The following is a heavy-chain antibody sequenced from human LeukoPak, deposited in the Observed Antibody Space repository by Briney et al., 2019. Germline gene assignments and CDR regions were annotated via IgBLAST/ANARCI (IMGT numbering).Heavy chain of an antibody. D-gene: IGHD5-18*01. V-gene: IGHV3-53*01. CDR2: IYSGGST. CDR3: TRAYSYGSPYFDY. CDR1: GLTVSSNS. J-gene: IGHJ4*02. Sequence: QSGGSLRLSCAASGLTVSSNSMSWVRQAPGKGLEWVSFIYSGGSTYYADSVKGRFTISRDNVKNTLYLQMNSLRAEDKAVYFCTRAYSYGSPYFDYWGQGTLVTVSS.